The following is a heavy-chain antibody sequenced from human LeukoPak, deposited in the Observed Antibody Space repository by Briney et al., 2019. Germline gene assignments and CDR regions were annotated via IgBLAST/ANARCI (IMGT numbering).Heavy chain of an antibody. CDR3: AKDLYSNYGPADY. D-gene: IGHD4-11*01. CDR2: INGGGVNT. CDR1: GFAFSSYA. V-gene: IGHV3-23*01. Sequence: GGSLRLSCAGSGFAFSSYAMSWVRQAPGKGLEWVSTINGGGVNTHYADSVGGRFTISRDNSKNTLFLQMNSLRDEDTAVYYCAKDLYSNYGPADYWGQGNLVTVSS. J-gene: IGHJ4*02.